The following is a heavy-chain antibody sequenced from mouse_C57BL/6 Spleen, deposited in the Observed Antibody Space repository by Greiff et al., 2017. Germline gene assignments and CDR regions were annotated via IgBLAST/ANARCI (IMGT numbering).Heavy chain of an antibody. J-gene: IGHJ2*01. CDR3: ARHETVVAKAYYFDD. CDR2: ISSGGSYT. Sequence: VQLQQSGGDLVKPGWSLKLSCAASGFTFSSYGMSWVRQTPDKRLEWVATISSGGSYTYYPDSVKGRFTIARDNAKNTLYLQMSSLKSEDTAMYYCARHETVVAKAYYFDDWGQGTTLTVSS. D-gene: IGHD1-1*01. V-gene: IGHV5-6*01. CDR1: GFTFSSYG.